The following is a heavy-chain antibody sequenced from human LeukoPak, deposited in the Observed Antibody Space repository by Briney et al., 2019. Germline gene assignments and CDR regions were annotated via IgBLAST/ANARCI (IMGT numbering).Heavy chain of an antibody. J-gene: IGHJ4*02. CDR3: ARLGSTYGFGFDF. Sequence: GESLKISCKGSGYSFTSHWISWVRQMPGKRLERMGRIDPSDSHTNYSPSFQGHVTISTDKSLSTVYLQWSSLKASDTAMYYCARLGSTYGFGFDFWGQGTLVTVSS. D-gene: IGHD1-14*01. V-gene: IGHV5-10-1*01. CDR1: GYSFTSHW. CDR2: IDPSDSHT.